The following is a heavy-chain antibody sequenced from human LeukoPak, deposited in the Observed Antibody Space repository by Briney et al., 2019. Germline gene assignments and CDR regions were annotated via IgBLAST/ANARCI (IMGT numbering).Heavy chain of an antibody. CDR2: ISAYNGNT. D-gene: IGHD2-2*01. Sequence: GASVKVSCKASGGTFTSYGISWVRQAPGQGLEWMGWISAYNGNTNYAQKHQGRVTMTTDTSTSTAYMELRSLRSDDTAVYYCASGPGVVVPANYFDYWGQGTLVTVSS. V-gene: IGHV1-18*01. CDR1: GGTFTSYG. J-gene: IGHJ4*02. CDR3: ASGPGVVVPANYFDY.